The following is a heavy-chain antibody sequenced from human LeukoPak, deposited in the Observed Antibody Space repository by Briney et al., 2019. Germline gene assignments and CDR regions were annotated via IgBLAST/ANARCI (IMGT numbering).Heavy chain of an antibody. CDR3: ARSGGTWSYNY. CDR1: GGSISNYY. CDR2: VYNSGST. Sequence: PSETLSLTCTVSGGSISNYYWSWIRQPPGKGLEWLGYVYNSGSTHYNPSLKSRVTISADTSKNQFSLTLTSVTAADTAVYYCARSGGTWSYNYWGRGTLVTVSS. J-gene: IGHJ4*02. V-gene: IGHV4-59*01. D-gene: IGHD1-26*01.